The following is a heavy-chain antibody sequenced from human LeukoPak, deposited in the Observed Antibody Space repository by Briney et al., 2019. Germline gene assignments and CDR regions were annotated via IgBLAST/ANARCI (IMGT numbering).Heavy chain of an antibody. J-gene: IGHJ4*02. D-gene: IGHD3-10*01. CDR2: IHTSGST. CDR1: GGSISSGSYY. V-gene: IGHV4-61*02. Sequence: SETLPLTCTVSGGSISSGSYYWSWIRQPAGKGLEWIGRIHTSGSTNYNPSLKSRVTIPVDTSKNQFSLKLRSVTAADTAVYYCARDGGDRSGVRGVMKFDYWGQGTLVTVSS. CDR3: ARDGGDRSGVRGVMKFDY.